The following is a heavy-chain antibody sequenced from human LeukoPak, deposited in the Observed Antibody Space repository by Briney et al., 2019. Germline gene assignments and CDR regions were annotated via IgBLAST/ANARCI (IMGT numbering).Heavy chain of an antibody. D-gene: IGHD1-14*01. V-gene: IGHV4-34*01. CDR1: GGSFSGYY. J-gene: IGHJ6*02. CDR2: INHSGST. Sequence: SETLSLTCAAYGGSFSGYYWSWIRQPPGKGLEWIGEINHSGSTNYNPSLKSRVTISVDTSKNQFSLKLSSVTAADTAVYYCAIRGRGMDVWGQGTTVTVSS. CDR3: AIRGRGMDV.